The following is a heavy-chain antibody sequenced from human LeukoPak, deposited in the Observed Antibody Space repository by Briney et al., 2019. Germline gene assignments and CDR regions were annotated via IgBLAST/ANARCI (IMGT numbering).Heavy chain of an antibody. Sequence: GGSLRVSCAASVFTFSGYAMCGVPQAPGKGREWVSAISGSGGSTYYADSVKGRFTISRDNSKNTLYLQMNSLRNEDTAVYYCAKDSVCDSRGWDAACDYWGQGTLVTVSS. J-gene: IGHJ4*02. CDR3: AKDSVCDSRGWDAACDY. D-gene: IGHD6-19*01. CDR2: ISGSGGST. CDR1: VFTFSGYA. V-gene: IGHV3-23*01.